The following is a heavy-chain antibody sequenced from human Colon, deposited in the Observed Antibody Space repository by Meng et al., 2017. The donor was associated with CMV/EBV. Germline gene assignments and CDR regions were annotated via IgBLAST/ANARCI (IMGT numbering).Heavy chain of an antibody. J-gene: IGHJ4*02. CDR1: GFTFSSYW. CDR3: ARGLEMATIPYFDY. Sequence: GESLEISCAASGFTFSSYWMHWVRQAPGKGLVWVSRINSDGSSTNYADSVKGRFTISRDNAKNTLHLQMNSLRAEDTAVYYCARGLEMATIPYFDYWGQGTLVTVSS. D-gene: IGHD5-24*01. CDR2: INSDGSST. V-gene: IGHV3-74*01.